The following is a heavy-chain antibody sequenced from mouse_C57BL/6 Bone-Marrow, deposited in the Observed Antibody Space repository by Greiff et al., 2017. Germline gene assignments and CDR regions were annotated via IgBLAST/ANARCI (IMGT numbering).Heavy chain of an antibody. CDR2: IYPGSGNT. CDR3: ARDRYGSSYPHWYFDV. Sequence: QVQLQQSGAELVRPGASVKLSCKASGYTFTDYYINWVKQRPGQGLEWIARIYPGSGNTYYNEKFKGKATLTAEKSSSTAYMQLSSLPSEDSAVYFCARDRYGSSYPHWYFDVWGTGTTVTVSS. J-gene: IGHJ1*03. V-gene: IGHV1-76*01. CDR1: GYTFTDYY. D-gene: IGHD1-1*01.